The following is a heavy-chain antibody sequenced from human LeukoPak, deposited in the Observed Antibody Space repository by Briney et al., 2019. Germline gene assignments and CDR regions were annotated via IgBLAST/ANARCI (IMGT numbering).Heavy chain of an antibody. CDR1: GYTFTSYA. CDR3: ARDILLWFGELLAPLDY. CDR2: INAGNGNT. D-gene: IGHD3-10*01. V-gene: IGHV1-3*01. J-gene: IGHJ4*02. Sequence: ASVKVSCKASGYTFTSYAMHWVRQAPGQRLEWMGWINAGNGNTKYSQKFQGRVAITRDTSASTAYMELSSLRSEDTAVYYCARDILLWFGELLAPLDYWGQGTLVTVSS.